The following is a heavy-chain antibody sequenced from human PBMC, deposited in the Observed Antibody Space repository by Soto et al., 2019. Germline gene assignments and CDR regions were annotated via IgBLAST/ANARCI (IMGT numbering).Heavy chain of an antibody. D-gene: IGHD3-16*01. CDR1: GYTFTSYG. CDR2: ISAYNGNT. CDR3: ARVDHVYPTLGNYGMDV. Sequence: QVQLVQFGAEVKKPGASVKVSCKASGYTFTSYGISWVRQAPGQGLEWMGWISAYNGNTNYAQKLQGRVTMTTDTSTSTAYMELRSLRSDYTAVYYCARVDHVYPTLGNYGMDVWGQGTTVTVSS. J-gene: IGHJ6*02. V-gene: IGHV1-18*01.